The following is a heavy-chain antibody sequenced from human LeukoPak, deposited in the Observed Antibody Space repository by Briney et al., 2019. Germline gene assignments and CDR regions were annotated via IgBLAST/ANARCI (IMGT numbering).Heavy chain of an antibody. CDR3: ARGHYGLDV. CDR2: INPSGNGI. V-gene: IGHV3-11*01. J-gene: IGHJ6*02. CDR1: GFTFSDHY. Sequence: GGSLRLSCAASGFTFSDHYMSWIRQAPGKGLEWVSYINPSGNGIYYADSVKGRFTISGDNAQNLMYLQMNSLRVEDTAVYYCARGHYGLDVWGQGTTVIVSS.